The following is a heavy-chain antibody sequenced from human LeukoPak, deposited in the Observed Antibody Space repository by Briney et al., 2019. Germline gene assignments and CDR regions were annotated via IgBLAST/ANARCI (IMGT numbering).Heavy chain of an antibody. CDR3: ARVSRDGYNPSGMDV. Sequence: GGSLRLSCAASGFTFSSYTMNWVRQAPGKGLEWVSYISSGSTTIYYADSVKGRFTISRDNAKNSLYLQMNSLRAEDTAVYYCARVSRDGYNPSGMDVWGQGTTVTVSS. D-gene: IGHD5-24*01. J-gene: IGHJ6*02. V-gene: IGHV3-48*04. CDR2: ISSGSTTI. CDR1: GFTFSSYT.